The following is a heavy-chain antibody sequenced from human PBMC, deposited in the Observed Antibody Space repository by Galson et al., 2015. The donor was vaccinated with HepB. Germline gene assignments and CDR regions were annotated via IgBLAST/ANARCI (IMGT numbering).Heavy chain of an antibody. CDR3: ASQGGSYYYYYGMDV. Sequence: SVKVSCKASGGTFSSYAISWVRQAPGQGLEWMGGIIPIFGTANYAQKFQGRVTITADESTSTAYMELSSLRSEDTAVYYCASQGGSYYYYYGMDVWGQGTTVTVSS. CDR1: GGTFSSYA. V-gene: IGHV1-69*13. J-gene: IGHJ6*02. CDR2: IIPIFGTA. D-gene: IGHD1-26*01.